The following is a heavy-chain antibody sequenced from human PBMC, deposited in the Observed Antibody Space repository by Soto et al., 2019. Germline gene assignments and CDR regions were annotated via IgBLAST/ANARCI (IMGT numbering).Heavy chain of an antibody. CDR2: ISYDGSDK. D-gene: IGHD3-3*01. CDR1: GFTFRLYG. J-gene: IGHJ6*02. CDR3: VRDRSNRLEMGMDV. V-gene: IGHV3-30*03. Sequence: QVQLVESGGGVVPPGRSLRLSCTASGFTFRLYGMHWVRQAPGKGMDWVAVISYDGSDKYYADSVKGRFTISRDNSKNTLSLQMNSLRVEDTAVYYCVRDRSNRLEMGMDVWFQGTTVTVSS.